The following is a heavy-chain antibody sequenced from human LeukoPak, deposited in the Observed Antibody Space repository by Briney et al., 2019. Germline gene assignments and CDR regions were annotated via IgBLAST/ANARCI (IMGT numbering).Heavy chain of an antibody. CDR3: ARDQYSSSWSNAFDI. Sequence: PGGSLRLSCAASGLTFSSYSMNWVRQAPGKGLEWVSSISSSSSYIYYADSVKGRFTISRDNAKNSLYLQMNSLRAEDTAVYYCARDQYSSSWSNAFDIWGQGTMVTVSS. CDR1: GLTFSSYS. J-gene: IGHJ3*02. CDR2: ISSSSSYI. D-gene: IGHD6-13*01. V-gene: IGHV3-21*01.